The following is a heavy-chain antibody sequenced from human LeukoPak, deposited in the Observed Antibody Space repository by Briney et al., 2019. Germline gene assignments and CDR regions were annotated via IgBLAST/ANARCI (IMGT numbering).Heavy chain of an antibody. CDR3: ARSPSGYRFDP. Sequence: PSETLSLTCAVSGVYVNRGTFFWTWIRKPPGKGLEWIGYISNSGSTNYHPSLKSRVTISSDTSKTQFTLKLTSVTAADTAVYYCARSPSGYRFDPWGQGTLVTVSS. CDR1: GVYVNRGTFF. V-gene: IGHV4-61*01. J-gene: IGHJ5*02. D-gene: IGHD3-22*01. CDR2: ISNSGST.